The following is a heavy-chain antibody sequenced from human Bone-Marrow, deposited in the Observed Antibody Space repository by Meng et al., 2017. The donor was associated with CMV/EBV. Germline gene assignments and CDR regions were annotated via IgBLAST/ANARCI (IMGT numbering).Heavy chain of an antibody. Sequence: ASVKVSCKASGYTFTCYDINWVRQATGQGLEWMGWMNPNSGNTGYAQKFQGRVTMTRNTSISTAYMELSSLRSEDTAVYYCASKTNYDFWSGYYNAYYGMDVWGQGTTVTVSS. CDR1: GYTFTCYD. CDR2: MNPNSGNT. D-gene: IGHD3-3*01. V-gene: IGHV1-8*01. J-gene: IGHJ6*02. CDR3: ASKTNYDFWSGYYNAYYGMDV.